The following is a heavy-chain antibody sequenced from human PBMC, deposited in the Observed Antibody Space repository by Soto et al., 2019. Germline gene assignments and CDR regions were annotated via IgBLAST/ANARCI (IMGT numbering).Heavy chain of an antibody. Sequence: ASETLSLTCTVSGGSVSGVDYFWSWIRQSPGKGLEWIGYIYYTGITHLNPSLKSRLTMAVDTSKNEFSLKLTSVSAADTAVYFCAREERKGIISWFDPWGQGTPVTVPS. V-gene: IGHV4-30-4*01. CDR1: GGSVSGVDYF. D-gene: IGHD2-21*01. J-gene: IGHJ5*02. CDR3: AREERKGIISWFDP. CDR2: IYYTGIT.